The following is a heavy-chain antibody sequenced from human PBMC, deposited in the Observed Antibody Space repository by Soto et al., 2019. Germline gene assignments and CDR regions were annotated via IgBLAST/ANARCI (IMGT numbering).Heavy chain of an antibody. CDR1: GFTFSSYW. CDR3: ARYYYDYTGYMDV. D-gene: IGHD5-12*01. V-gene: IGHV3-74*01. J-gene: IGHJ6*03. CDR2: INSDGSST. Sequence: PGGSLRLSCAASGFTFSSYWVHWVRQAPGKGLVWVSRINSDGSSTSYADSVKGRFTISRDNAKNTLYLQMNSLRAEDTAVYYCARYYYDYTGYMDVWGKGTTVTVSS.